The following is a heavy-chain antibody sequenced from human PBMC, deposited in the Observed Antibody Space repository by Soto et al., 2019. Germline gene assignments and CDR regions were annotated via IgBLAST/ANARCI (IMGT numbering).Heavy chain of an antibody. J-gene: IGHJ1*01. CDR3: ARGIAAAGTEYFQH. CDR2: IYSGGCT. V-gene: IGHV3-53*04. CDR1: GFTVSSNY. Sequence: EVQLVESGGGLVQPGGSLRLSCAASGFTVSSNYMSWVRQAPGKGLEWVSVIYSGGCTYYADSVKGRFTISRHNSKNTLYLQMNSLRAEDTAVYYCARGIAAAGTEYFQHWGQGTLVTVSS. D-gene: IGHD6-13*01.